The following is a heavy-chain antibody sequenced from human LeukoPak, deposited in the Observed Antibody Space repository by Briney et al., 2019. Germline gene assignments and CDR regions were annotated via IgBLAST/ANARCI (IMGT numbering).Heavy chain of an antibody. D-gene: IGHD2-15*01. CDR2: IYYSGST. Sequence: PSETLSLTCTVSGGSISSYYWSWIRQPPGKGLEWIGYIYYSGSTNYNPSLKSRVTISVDTSKSQFSLKLSSVTAADTAVYYCARTSLRSFYGMDVRGQGTTVTVSS. CDR3: ARTSLRSFYGMDV. J-gene: IGHJ6*02. V-gene: IGHV4-59*08. CDR1: GGSISSYY.